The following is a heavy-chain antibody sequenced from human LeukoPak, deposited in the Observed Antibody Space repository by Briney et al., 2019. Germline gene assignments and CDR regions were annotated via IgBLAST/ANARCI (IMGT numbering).Heavy chain of an antibody. J-gene: IGHJ4*02. CDR3: ARALRLLTGIAVAGTSDY. V-gene: IGHV1-2*02. CDR1: GYTFTGYY. D-gene: IGHD6-19*01. CDR2: INPNSGGT. Sequence: GASVKVSCKASGYTFTGYYMHWLRQAPGQGLEWMGWINPNSGGTNYAQKFQGRVTMTRDTSISTAYMELSRLRSDDTAVYYCARALRLLTGIAVAGTSDYWGQGTLVTVSS.